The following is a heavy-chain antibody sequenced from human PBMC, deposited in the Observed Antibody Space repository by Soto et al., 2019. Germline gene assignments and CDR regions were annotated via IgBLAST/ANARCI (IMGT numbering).Heavy chain of an antibody. D-gene: IGHD5-18*01. J-gene: IGHJ4*02. CDR1: GFTFDDYA. CDR2: ISWNSGNI. CDR3: VRSKGGYSYGTPFDY. V-gene: IGHV3-9*01. Sequence: GGSLRLSCASSGFTFDDYAMHWVRQVLGKGLEWVSSISWNSGNIGYADSVKGRFTTSRDNAKNSLYLQMNSLRPEDTALYYCVRSKGGYSYGTPFDYWGQGTLVTVSS.